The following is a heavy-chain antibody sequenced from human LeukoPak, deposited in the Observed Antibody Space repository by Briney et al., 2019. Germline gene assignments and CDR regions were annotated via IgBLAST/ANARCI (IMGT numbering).Heavy chain of an antibody. Sequence: GGSLRLSCAASGFTFSSYYMSWVRQAPGRGLEWVANIKEDGSEKYYVDSVKGRLTISRDNAKNSLYLQMNSLRAEDTAVYYCTRDFQGRYHYHMDVWGKGTTVTVSS. CDR2: IKEDGSEK. CDR3: TRDFQGRYHYHMDV. D-gene: IGHD3-10*01. CDR1: GFTFSSYY. V-gene: IGHV3-7*01. J-gene: IGHJ6*03.